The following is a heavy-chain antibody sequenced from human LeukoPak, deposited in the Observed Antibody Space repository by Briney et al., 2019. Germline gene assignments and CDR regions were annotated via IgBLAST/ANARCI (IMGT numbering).Heavy chain of an antibody. CDR3: ARRAAVAGPLGYFDL. Sequence: GESLKISCKGSGYSFTSYWIGWVRQMPGKGLEWMGIIYPGDSDTRYCPSFQGQVTIAADKSISTAYLQWSSPKAPDAARYYCARRAAVAGPLGYFDLWGRGTLVTVSS. CDR2: IYPGDSDT. D-gene: IGHD6-19*01. CDR1: GYSFTSYW. V-gene: IGHV5-51*01. J-gene: IGHJ2*01.